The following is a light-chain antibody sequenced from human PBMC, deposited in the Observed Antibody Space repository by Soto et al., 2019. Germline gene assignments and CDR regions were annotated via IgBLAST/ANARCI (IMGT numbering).Light chain of an antibody. Sequence: EIVLPQSKGTLSLSPGESATLSCGARQTVRNNYLAWCQQKRRQAPRRLIYGASIRATGIPDRCSGSGSETDFTLTISSLQPDDFATYYCQHYKSYPEAFGQGTKV. V-gene: IGKV3-20*01. CDR1: QTVRNNY. CDR2: GAS. CDR3: QHYKSYPEA. J-gene: IGKJ1*01.